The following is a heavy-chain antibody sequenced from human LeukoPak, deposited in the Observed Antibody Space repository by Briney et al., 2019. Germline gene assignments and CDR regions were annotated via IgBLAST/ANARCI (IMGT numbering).Heavy chain of an antibody. J-gene: IGHJ4*02. D-gene: IGHD2-2*01. V-gene: IGHV1-2*02. CDR3: AREELSGSSTSCCSGLGY. CDR2: INPNSGGT. Sequence: ASVKVSCKASGYTFSDHYMHWVRQAPGQGLEWMGWINPNSGGTNYAQKFQGRVTMTRDTSISTASMELSRLRSDDTAVYYCAREELSGSSTSCCSGLGYWGQGALVTVSS. CDR1: GYTFSDHY.